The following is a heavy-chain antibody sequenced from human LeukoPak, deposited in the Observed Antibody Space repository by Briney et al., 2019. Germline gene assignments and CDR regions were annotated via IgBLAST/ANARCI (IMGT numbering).Heavy chain of an antibody. CDR3: ARGIGAAAGTWFWFDP. CDR1: GGSISSGDYY. V-gene: IGHV4-30-4*01. CDR2: IYYSGST. Sequence: SQTLSLTCTVSGGSISSGDYYWSWIRQPPGKGREWIGYIYYSGSTYYNPSLKSRVTISVDTSKNQFSLKLSSVTAADTAVYYCARGIGAAAGTWFWFDPWGQGTLVTVSS. J-gene: IGHJ5*02. D-gene: IGHD6-13*01.